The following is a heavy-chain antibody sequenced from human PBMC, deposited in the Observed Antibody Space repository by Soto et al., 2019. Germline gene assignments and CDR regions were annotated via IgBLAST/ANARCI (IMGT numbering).Heavy chain of an antibody. CDR1: GGSISSGDYY. Sequence: QVQLQESGPGLVKPSQTLSLTCTVSGGSISSGDYYWSWIRQPPGKGLEWIGYIYYSGSTYYKPSLKSRVPISVDTSKNQFSLTLGSVTAADTAVYYCASRKSSPYFDYWGQGTLVTVSS. CDR2: IYYSGST. J-gene: IGHJ4*02. V-gene: IGHV4-30-4*01. D-gene: IGHD3-10*01. CDR3: ASRKSSPYFDY.